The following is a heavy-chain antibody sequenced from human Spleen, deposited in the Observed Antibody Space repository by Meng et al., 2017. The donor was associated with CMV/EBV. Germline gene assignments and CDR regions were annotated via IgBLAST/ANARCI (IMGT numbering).Heavy chain of an antibody. V-gene: IGHV1-69*02. J-gene: IGHJ4*02. Sequence: SVKVSCKASGGTFSSYTISWVRQAPGQGLEWMGRIIPILGIANYAQKYQGRVTITADKSTSTAYMELSSLRSEDTAVYYCARGPRTTFVGVIIWPLEFWGQGTLVTVSS. D-gene: IGHD3-16*02. CDR1: GGTFSSYT. CDR2: IIPILGIA. CDR3: ARGPRTTFVGVIIWPLEF.